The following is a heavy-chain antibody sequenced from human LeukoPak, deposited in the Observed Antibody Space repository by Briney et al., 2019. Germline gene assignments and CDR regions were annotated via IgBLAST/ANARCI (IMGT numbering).Heavy chain of an antibody. CDR2: IYYNGDT. Sequence: PSETLSLTCTVSGSVLYNYYWSWIRQTPGQGLEWIGYIYYNGDTKYNPSLESRVTISRDTSQRQFSLDLTSVTAADTAVYHCARFQMGDIVVPVRQPRPPPPRFFDSWGRGILVTVPS. CDR1: GSVLYNYY. V-gene: IGHV4-59*01. J-gene: IGHJ4*02. CDR3: ARFQMGDIVVPVRQPRPPPPRFFDS. D-gene: IGHD5-12*01.